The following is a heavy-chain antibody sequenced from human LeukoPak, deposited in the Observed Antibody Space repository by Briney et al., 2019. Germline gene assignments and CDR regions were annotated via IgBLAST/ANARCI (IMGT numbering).Heavy chain of an antibody. Sequence: PGRSLRLSCAASGFTFSSYGMHWVRQAPGKGLEWVAVISYDGSNKYYADSVKGRFTISRDNSKNTLYLQMNSLRVEDTAVYYCTKVRSGSSNWALRVFDYWGQGALVTVSS. CDR1: GFTFSSYG. CDR2: ISYDGSNK. D-gene: IGHD4-11*01. V-gene: IGHV3-30*18. CDR3: TKVRSGSSNWALRVFDY. J-gene: IGHJ4*02.